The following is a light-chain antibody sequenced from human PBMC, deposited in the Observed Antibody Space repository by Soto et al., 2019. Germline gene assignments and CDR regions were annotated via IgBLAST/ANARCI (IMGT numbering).Light chain of an antibody. CDR1: QSIGTY. J-gene: IGKJ3*01. Sequence: DIQMTQSPSFLSASVGDRVTITCRASQSIGTYLNWYQQKPGKAPKLLIYAASNLQTGVPSRLSGSGFETDFTPTINSLRPEAFASYYCQQSDSPGVFTFGPGTKVEIK. CDR3: QQSDSPGVFT. V-gene: IGKV1-39*01. CDR2: AAS.